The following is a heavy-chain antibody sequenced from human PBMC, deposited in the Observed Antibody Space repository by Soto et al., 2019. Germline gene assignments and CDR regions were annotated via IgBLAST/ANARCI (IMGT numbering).Heavy chain of an antibody. CDR3: AREVVTETTLGYFDF. CDR2: IIPFFGTP. CDR1: GGTFTNDA. D-gene: IGHD2-21*02. Sequence: QVHLVQSGAEVKKSGSSVRVSCTASGGTFTNDAISWVRQAPGQGLEWLGRIIPFFGTPDYSQSFQGRLTITADESTGTAYMDLRSLRSDDTAVYYCAREVVTETTLGYFDFGGQGTRVTVSS. V-gene: IGHV1-69*01. J-gene: IGHJ4*02.